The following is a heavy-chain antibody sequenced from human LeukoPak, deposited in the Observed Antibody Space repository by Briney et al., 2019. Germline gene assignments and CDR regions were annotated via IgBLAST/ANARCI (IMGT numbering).Heavy chain of an antibody. CDR2: INHSGST. CDR1: GGSISSYY. D-gene: IGHD5-12*01. CDR3: ASGYSGMYYYYYGMDV. J-gene: IGHJ6*02. V-gene: IGHV4-34*01. Sequence: SETLSLTCTVSGGSISSYYWSWIRQPPGKGLEWIGEINHSGSTNYNPSLKSRVTISVDTSKNQFSLKLSSVTAADTAVYYCASGYSGMYYYYYGMDVWGQGTTVTVSS.